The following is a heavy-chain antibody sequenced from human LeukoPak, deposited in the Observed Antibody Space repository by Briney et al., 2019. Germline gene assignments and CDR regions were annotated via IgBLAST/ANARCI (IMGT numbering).Heavy chain of an antibody. V-gene: IGHV1-18*01. Sequence: ASVKVSCKASGYTFTSYGISWVRQAPGQGLEWMGWISAYNGNTNYAQKLQGRVTMTTDTSTSTAYMELGSLRSDDTAVYYCARDREYSSSSEGGFTFDYWGQGTLVTVSS. D-gene: IGHD6-6*01. J-gene: IGHJ4*02. CDR2: ISAYNGNT. CDR1: GYTFTSYG. CDR3: ARDREYSSSSEGGFTFDY.